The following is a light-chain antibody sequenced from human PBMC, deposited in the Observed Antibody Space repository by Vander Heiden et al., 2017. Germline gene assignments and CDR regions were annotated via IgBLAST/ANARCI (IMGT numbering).Light chain of an antibody. CDR2: DTS. CDR3: QQRSNWPLT. J-gene: IGKJ4*01. V-gene: IGKV3-11*01. CDR1: QSVTSY. Sequence: EIVLTQSPATLSLSPGERATHSFRASQSVTSYLAWYQQRPGQAPRLLIYDTSNRATGIPARFSGSGSCTEFTLSISSLVPEDFAVYYCQQRSNWPLTFGGGTEVAIK.